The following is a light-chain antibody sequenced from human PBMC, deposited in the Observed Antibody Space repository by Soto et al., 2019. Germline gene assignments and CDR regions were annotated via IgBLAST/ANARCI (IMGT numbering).Light chain of an antibody. CDR2: DAS. Sequence: DMQMTQSPSSLSASVGDRVTITCQASQDISNYLNWYQQKPGKAPKLLIYDASNLETGVPSRFSGSGSGTDFTFTISSLQPEGIATYYCQQYDNLPLTFGGGTKVDIK. J-gene: IGKJ4*01. CDR3: QQYDNLPLT. CDR1: QDISNY. V-gene: IGKV1-33*01.